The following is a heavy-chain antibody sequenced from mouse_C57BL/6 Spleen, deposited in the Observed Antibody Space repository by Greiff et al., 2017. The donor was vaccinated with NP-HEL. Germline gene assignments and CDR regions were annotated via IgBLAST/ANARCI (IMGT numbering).Heavy chain of an antibody. Sequence: VQLQQSGPGLVAPSQSLSITCTVSGFSLTSYGVHWVRQPPGKGLEWLVVIWSDGSTTYNSALKSRLSISKDNSKSQVFLKMNSLQTDDTAMYYCARHEGYDYDSAWFAYWGQGTLVTVSA. CDR3: ARHEGYDYDSAWFAY. CDR1: GFSLTSYG. D-gene: IGHD2-4*01. V-gene: IGHV2-6-1*01. CDR2: IWSDGST. J-gene: IGHJ3*01.